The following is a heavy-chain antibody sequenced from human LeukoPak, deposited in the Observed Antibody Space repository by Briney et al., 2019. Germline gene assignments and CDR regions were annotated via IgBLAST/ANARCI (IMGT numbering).Heavy chain of an antibody. CDR3: AKDNGGEYYYYYYGMDV. V-gene: IGHV3-23*01. Sequence: HPGGSLRLSCAASGFTFSSYSMNWVRQAPGKGLEWVSTISGSGGSTYYADSVKGRFTISRDNSKNTLYLQMNSLRAEDTAVYHCAKDNGGEYYYYYYGMDVWGQGTTVTVSS. CDR2: ISGSGGST. CDR1: GFTFSSYS. D-gene: IGHD4-23*01. J-gene: IGHJ6*02.